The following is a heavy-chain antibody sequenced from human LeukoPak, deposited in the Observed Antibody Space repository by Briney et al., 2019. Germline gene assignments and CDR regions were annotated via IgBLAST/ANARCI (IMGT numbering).Heavy chain of an antibody. J-gene: IGHJ5*02. CDR1: GGSVISGSYY. CDR2: IYYSGST. D-gene: IGHD6-19*01. V-gene: IGHV4-61*01. Sequence: SETLSLTCTVSGGSVISGSYYWSWIRQPPGKGLEWIGYIYYSGSTNYNPSLKSRVTISVDTSKNQFSLKLSSVTAADTAVYYCARSTPLYSSGWYPNWFDPWGQGTLVTVSS. CDR3: ARSTPLYSSGWYPNWFDP.